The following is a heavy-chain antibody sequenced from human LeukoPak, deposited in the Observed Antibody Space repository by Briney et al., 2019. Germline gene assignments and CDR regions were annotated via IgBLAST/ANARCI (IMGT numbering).Heavy chain of an antibody. CDR2: ISYDGSNK. V-gene: IGHV3-30*18. D-gene: IGHD5-18*01. J-gene: IGHJ6*02. Sequence: QAGGSLRLSCAASGFTFSSYGMHWVRQAPGKGLEWVAVISYDGSNKYYADSVKGRFTISRDNSKNTLYLQMNSLRAEDTAVYYCAKDAVIQLWLRGGYYYYGMDVWGQGTTVTVSS. CDR3: AKDAVIQLWLRGGYYYYGMDV. CDR1: GFTFSSYG.